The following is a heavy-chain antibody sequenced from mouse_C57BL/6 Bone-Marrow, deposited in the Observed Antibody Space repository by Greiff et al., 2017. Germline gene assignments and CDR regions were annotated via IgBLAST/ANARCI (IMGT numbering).Heavy chain of an antibody. V-gene: IGHV8-12*01. CDR2: IYWDDDK. Sequence: QVTLKESGPGILQSSQTLSLTCSFSGFSLSTSGMGVSWIRQPSGKGLEWLAHIYWDDDKRYNPSLKSRLTISKDTSRNQVFLKITSVDTADTATYYCARVGDYDEGYYAMDYWGQGTSVTVSS. D-gene: IGHD2-4*01. CDR3: ARVGDYDEGYYAMDY. CDR1: GFSLSTSGMG. J-gene: IGHJ4*01.